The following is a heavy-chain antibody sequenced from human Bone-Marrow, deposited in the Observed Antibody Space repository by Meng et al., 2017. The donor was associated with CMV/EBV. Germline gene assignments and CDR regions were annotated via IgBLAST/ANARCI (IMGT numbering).Heavy chain of an antibody. Sequence: ASVKVSCKASGYTFTSYDINWVRQATGQGLEWMGWMNPNSGNTGYAQKFQGRVTITRNTSISTAYMELSSLRSEDTAVYYCARARITIFGVVPYYYYGMDVWGQGTTATVSS. CDR2: MNPNSGNT. V-gene: IGHV1-8*03. CDR3: ARARITIFGVVPYYYYGMDV. D-gene: IGHD3-3*01. CDR1: GYTFTSYD. J-gene: IGHJ6*02.